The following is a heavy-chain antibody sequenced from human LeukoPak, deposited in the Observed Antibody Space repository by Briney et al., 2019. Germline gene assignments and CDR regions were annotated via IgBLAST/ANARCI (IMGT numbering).Heavy chain of an antibody. J-gene: IGHJ4*02. V-gene: IGHV3-30*18. Sequence: GGSLRLSCAASGFTFTSTYITWVRQAPGKGLEWVAVISYDGSNKYYADSVKGRFTISRDNSKNTLYLQMNSLRAEDTAVYYCAKGFDYYDSSGTQPPFDYWGQGTLVTVSS. CDR1: GFTFTSTY. CDR3: AKGFDYYDSSGTQPPFDY. D-gene: IGHD3-22*01. CDR2: ISYDGSNK.